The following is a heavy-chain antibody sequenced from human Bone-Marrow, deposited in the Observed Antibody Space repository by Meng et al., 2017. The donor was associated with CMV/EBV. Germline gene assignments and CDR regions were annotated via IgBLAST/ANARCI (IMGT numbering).Heavy chain of an antibody. J-gene: IGHJ4*02. CDR3: TTRAF. CDR2: NLSKNDGESI. V-gene: IGHV3-15*01. Sequence: GESLKISCAVSWLTFSKAWMTLGRQAPGKGLEWICRNLSKNDGESIDYAGPVRGRFVISRDDSKNMFYLQMTSLKPEDTAVYYCTTRAFWGQGTLVTVSS. CDR1: WLTFSKAW.